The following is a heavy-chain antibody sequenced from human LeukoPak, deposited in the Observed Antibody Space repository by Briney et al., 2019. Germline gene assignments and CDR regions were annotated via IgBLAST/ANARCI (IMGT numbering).Heavy chain of an antibody. CDR2: ISGSGNTI. D-gene: IGHD2-21*01. J-gene: IGHJ4*02. CDR3: ARALKYCGGDCYPS. V-gene: IGHV3-48*01. CDR1: GFTFSNAW. Sequence: PGGSLRLSCAASGFTFSNAWMNWVRQAPGKGLEWVSYISGSGNTISYSDSLKGRFTISRDNAKNSLYLQMNSLRAEDTAVYYCARALKYCGGDCYPSWGQGTLVTVSS.